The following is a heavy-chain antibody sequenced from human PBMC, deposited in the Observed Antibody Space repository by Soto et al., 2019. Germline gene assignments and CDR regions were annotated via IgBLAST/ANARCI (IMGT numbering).Heavy chain of an antibody. V-gene: IGHV3-64*01. D-gene: IGHD6-6*01. CDR2: ISSNGVGT. Sequence: EVQLAESGGGLAQPGGSLRLSCAASGFTLSGYAMDWVRQAPGKGLEYVSGISSNGVGTYYANSVQGRFTISRENSKNTVYLQVGSLRPEDMAVYYCARRARPDFYYMDVWGKGTTVTVSS. J-gene: IGHJ6*03. CDR1: GFTLSGYA. CDR3: ARRARPDFYYMDV.